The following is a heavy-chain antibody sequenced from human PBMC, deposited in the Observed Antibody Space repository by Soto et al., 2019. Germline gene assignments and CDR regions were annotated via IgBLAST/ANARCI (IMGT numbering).Heavy chain of an antibody. CDR3: ARGRPNYFYYGLDV. CDR2: KFYSGAT. V-gene: IGHV4-30-4*01. Sequence: QLQLKESGPRLVKPSQTLSLTCTVSGGSIKSDYYWAWVRQFPGGGLQWMGYKFYSGATDSDPSLERRVSFSVDMSKNQFSLNLTSLTVADTAVYYCARGRPNYFYYGLDVWGQGIPVTVSS. CDR1: GGSIKSDYY. J-gene: IGHJ6*02.